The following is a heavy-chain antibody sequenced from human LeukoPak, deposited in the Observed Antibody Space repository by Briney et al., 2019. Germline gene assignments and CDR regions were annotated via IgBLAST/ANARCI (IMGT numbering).Heavy chain of an antibody. V-gene: IGHV3-7*01. CDR2: IKEDGSQK. Sequence: GGSLRLSCAASGFTFSSYLMSWVRQAPGKGLEWVANIKEDGSQKYYVDSVKGRFTISRDNAKNSLYLQMNSLRAEDTAVYYCARESYYYDSSGYYELDYWGQGTLVTVSS. CDR3: ARESYYYDSSGYYELDY. J-gene: IGHJ4*02. CDR1: GFTFSSYL. D-gene: IGHD3-22*01.